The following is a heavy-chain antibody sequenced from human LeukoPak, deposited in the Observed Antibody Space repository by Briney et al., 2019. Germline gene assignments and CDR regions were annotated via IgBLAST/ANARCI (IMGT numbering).Heavy chain of an antibody. CDR3: AKMRLEMATISLIDY. V-gene: IGHV3-23*01. CDR1: GFTFSSYA. Sequence: GGSLRLSCAASGFTFSSYAMSWLRQAPGKGLEWVSAISGSGGSTYYADSVKGRSTISRDNSKNTLYLQMNSLRAEDTAVYYCAKMRLEMATISLIDYWGQGTLVTVSS. CDR2: ISGSGGST. J-gene: IGHJ4*02. D-gene: IGHD5-24*01.